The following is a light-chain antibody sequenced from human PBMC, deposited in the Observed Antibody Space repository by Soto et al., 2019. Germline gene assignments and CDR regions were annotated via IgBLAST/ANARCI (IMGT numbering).Light chain of an antibody. V-gene: IGKV3-15*01. CDR1: QSVNNN. J-gene: IGKJ4*01. CDR3: QQYNNWPLT. Sequence: EIVMTQSPATLSVSPGERATLSCRAGQSVNNNLAWYQQKPAQAPRLLIYDASTRATRVPARFSGSGSGTEFTLTISSLQSEDFALYYCQQYNNWPLTFGGGTKVEIK. CDR2: DAS.